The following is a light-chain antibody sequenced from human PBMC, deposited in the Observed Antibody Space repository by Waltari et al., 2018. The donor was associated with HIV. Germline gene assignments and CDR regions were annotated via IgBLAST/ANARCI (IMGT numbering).Light chain of an antibody. J-gene: IGLJ2*01. Sequence: QSALTHPASVSGSPGQSITISCTGTSSDVGGYNYVSWYQQHPGEAPKLKICEVSNRPSGVSNRFSGSKSGNTASLTISGLQAEDEADYYCSSYTSSSTLVFGGGTELTVL. CDR3: SSYTSSSTLV. V-gene: IGLV2-14*01. CDR2: EVS. CDR1: SSDVGGYNY.